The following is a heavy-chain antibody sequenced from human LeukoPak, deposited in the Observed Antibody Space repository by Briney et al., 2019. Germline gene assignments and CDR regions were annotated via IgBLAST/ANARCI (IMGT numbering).Heavy chain of an antibody. Sequence: SETLSLTCAVYGGSFSGYYWSWIRQPPGKGLEWIGEINHSGSTNYNPSLKSRVTISVDTSKNQFSLKLSSVTAADTAVYYCAGPTNPEAHFDYWGQGTLVTVSS. J-gene: IGHJ4*02. CDR2: INHSGST. CDR1: GGSFSGYY. CDR3: AGPTNPEAHFDY. V-gene: IGHV4-34*01. D-gene: IGHD1-1*01.